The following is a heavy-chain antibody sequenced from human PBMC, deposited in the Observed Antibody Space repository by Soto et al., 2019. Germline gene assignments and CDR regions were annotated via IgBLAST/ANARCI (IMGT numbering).Heavy chain of an antibody. CDR3: AKDPAPYSNFANWFDP. J-gene: IGHJ5*02. CDR1: GFTFSSFA. V-gene: IGHV3-23*01. CDR2: ISGSDGT. D-gene: IGHD4-4*01. Sequence: PGGSLRLSCAASGFTFSSFAMNWVRRAPGKGLEWVSFISGSDGTYYADSVKGRFTISRDNSKNTLYLQMNSLRAEDTAVYYCAKDPAPYSNFANWFDPWGQGTQVTVSS.